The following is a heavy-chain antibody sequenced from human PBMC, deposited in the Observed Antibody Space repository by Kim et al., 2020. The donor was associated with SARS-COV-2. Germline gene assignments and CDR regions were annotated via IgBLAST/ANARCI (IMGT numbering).Heavy chain of an antibody. V-gene: IGHV2-26*02. CDR1: GFSLDNTRMG. D-gene: IGHD2-15*01. J-gene: IGHJ6*01. Sequence: SGPTLVNPTDTLTLTCTVSGFSLDNTRMGVSWIRQPPGQALEWLGHIFSGDEESYSRSLAGRLPTSKGTSKSQVVLTMTNMVPVDTATYFCPRIQGEVVVRCGEHYYFFYGGDVWGQGPTVTVSS. CDR2: IFSGDEE. CDR3: PRIQGEVVVRCGEHYYFFYGGDV.